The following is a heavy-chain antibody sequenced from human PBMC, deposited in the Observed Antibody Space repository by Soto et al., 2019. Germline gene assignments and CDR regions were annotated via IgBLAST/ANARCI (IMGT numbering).Heavy chain of an antibody. Sequence: SETLSLTCAVYGGSFRSFYWSWIRQPPGKGLEWIGEIIHSGSTNYNPSLESRVTISLDTSKNQFSLKVNSVIAADTAVYYCARFRKGVTTILKYGMDVWGQGTTVTVSS. CDR2: IIHSGST. CDR1: GGSFRSFY. CDR3: ARFRKGVTTILKYGMDV. V-gene: IGHV4-34*12. J-gene: IGHJ6*02. D-gene: IGHD4-17*01.